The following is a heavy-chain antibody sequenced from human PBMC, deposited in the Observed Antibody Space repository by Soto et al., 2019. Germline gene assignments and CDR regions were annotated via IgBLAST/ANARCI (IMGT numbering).Heavy chain of an antibody. J-gene: IGHJ4*02. CDR1: GFSFSNSGVG. CDR2: IYWNDDK. D-gene: IGHD3-16*01. V-gene: IGHV2-5*01. CDR3: AHLPAYTFGQRYFDY. Sequence: SGPTLVNPTQTLTLTCTFSGFSFSNSGVGVAWIRQPPGKALEWLAVIYWNDDKRYSPSLRTRLTTTKDTSRNQVVLTMTNVDPVDTATYYCAHLPAYTFGQRYFDYWGQGTLVTVSS.